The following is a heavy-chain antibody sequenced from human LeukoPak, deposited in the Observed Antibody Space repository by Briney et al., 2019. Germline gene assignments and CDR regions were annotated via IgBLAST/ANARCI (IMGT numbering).Heavy chain of an antibody. J-gene: IGHJ4*02. Sequence: PSETLSLTCTVSGGSISSYYWSWIRQPPGKGLELIGYIYYSGSTNYNPSLKSRVTISVDTSKNQFSLKLSSVTAADTAVYYCASGWRTLHDLDYWGQGTLVTVSS. D-gene: IGHD6-19*01. CDR1: GGSISSYY. CDR2: IYYSGST. CDR3: ASGWRTLHDLDY. V-gene: IGHV4-59*08.